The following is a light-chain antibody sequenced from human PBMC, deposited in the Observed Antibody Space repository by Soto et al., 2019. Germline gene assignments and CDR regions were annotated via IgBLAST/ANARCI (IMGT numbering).Light chain of an antibody. V-gene: IGKV3-20*01. CDR2: GAS. CDR3: QQYGSSPPIT. CDR1: QSVSSSY. Sequence: EIVLTQSPGTLSLSPRERATLSCRASQSVSSSYLAWYQQKPGQAPRLLIYGASSRATGIPDRFSGSGSGTDFTLTISRLEPEDFAVYYCQQYGSSPPITFGQGKRLEIK. J-gene: IGKJ5*01.